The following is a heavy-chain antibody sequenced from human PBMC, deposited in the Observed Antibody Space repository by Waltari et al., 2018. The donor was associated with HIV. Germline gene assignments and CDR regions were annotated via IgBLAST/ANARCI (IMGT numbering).Heavy chain of an antibody. CDR2: IKQDDIEK. CDR1: EFTFIDYW. Sequence: EVQLVESGGGLVQPGGFLRLYCAASEFTFIDYWMTWVRQAPGKGLEGMANIKQDDIEKYYVDSVKGRFPISRDNAKNSLLLQMNSLRAEDTAVYYCAREALYDSSGYYFDYWGQGTLVTVSS. D-gene: IGHD3-22*01. J-gene: IGHJ4*02. V-gene: IGHV3-7*01. CDR3: AREALYDSSGYYFDY.